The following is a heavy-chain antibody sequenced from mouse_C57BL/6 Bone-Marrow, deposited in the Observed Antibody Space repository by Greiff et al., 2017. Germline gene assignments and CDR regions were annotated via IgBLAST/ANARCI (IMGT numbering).Heavy chain of an antibody. V-gene: IGHV1-64*01. D-gene: IGHD1-1*01. CDR3: ARRGYYGSNFPFAY. Sequence: QVQLKQPGAELVNPGASVKLSCKASGYTFTSYWMHWVKQRPGQGLEWIGMIHPNSGSTNYNEKFKSKATLTVDKSSSTAYMQLSSLTSEASAVXYCARRGYYGSNFPFAYWGQGTLVTVSA. CDR2: IHPNSGST. J-gene: IGHJ3*01. CDR1: GYTFTSYW.